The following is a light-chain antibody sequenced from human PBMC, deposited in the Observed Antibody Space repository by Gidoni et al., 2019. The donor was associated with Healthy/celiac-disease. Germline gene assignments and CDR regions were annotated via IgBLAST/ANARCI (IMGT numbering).Light chain of an antibody. Sequence: SSELTQDPAVSVALGQTVRITCQGDSLRSYYASWYQQKLGQAPVLVIYGKNNRPSGIRDRFSGSSSGNTASLTITGAQAEDEADYYCNSRDSSGNHLVFGGGTKLTVL. CDR2: GKN. J-gene: IGLJ2*01. CDR1: SLRSYY. V-gene: IGLV3-19*01. CDR3: NSRDSSGNHLV.